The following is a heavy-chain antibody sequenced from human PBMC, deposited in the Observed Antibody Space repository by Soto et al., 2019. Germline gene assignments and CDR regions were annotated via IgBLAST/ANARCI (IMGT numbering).Heavy chain of an antibody. CDR2: INPSGGST. CDR3: AREFPSLSSSWREYFQH. CDR1: GYTFTSYY. D-gene: IGHD6-13*01. V-gene: IGHV1-46*01. J-gene: IGHJ1*01. Sequence: ASVKVSCKASGYTFTSYYMHWVRQAPGQGLEWMGIINPSGGSTSYAQKFQGRVTMTRDTSASTAYMELSSLTSEDTAVYYCAREFPSLSSSWREYFQHWGQGTLVTVSS.